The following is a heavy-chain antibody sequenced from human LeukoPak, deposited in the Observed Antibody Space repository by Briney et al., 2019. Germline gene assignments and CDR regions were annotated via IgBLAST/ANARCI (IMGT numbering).Heavy chain of an antibody. J-gene: IGHJ5*02. V-gene: IGHV3-23*01. CDR2: ISGSGGTT. D-gene: IGHD4-23*01. Sequence: GGSLRLSCEASGFTFSSYAMSWVRQAPGRGLEWVSGISGSGGTTYYADSVQGRFTISRDNPKNTLYLQMNSLRAEDTAVYYCAKDLSSTVVRQGWFDPWGQGTPVTVSS. CDR1: GFTFSSYA. CDR3: AKDLSSTVVRQGWFDP.